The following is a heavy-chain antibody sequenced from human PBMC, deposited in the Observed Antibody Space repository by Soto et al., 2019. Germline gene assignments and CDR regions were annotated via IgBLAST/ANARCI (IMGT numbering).Heavy chain of an antibody. Sequence: QVQLQESGPGLVKPSQTLSLTCTVSGGSISSGGYYWSWIRQHPGKGLEWIGYIYYSGSTYYNPSLKGRVTISVDTSKNQFSLKLGSVTAADTAVYYCARAKVRGVIPGEYNWFDPWGQGTLVTVSS. J-gene: IGHJ5*02. CDR2: IYYSGST. D-gene: IGHD3-10*01. CDR1: GGSISSGGYY. V-gene: IGHV4-31*03. CDR3: ARAKVRGVIPGEYNWFDP.